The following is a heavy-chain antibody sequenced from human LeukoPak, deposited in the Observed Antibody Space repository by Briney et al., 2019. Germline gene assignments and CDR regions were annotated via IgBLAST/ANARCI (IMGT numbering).Heavy chain of an antibody. CDR3: ARVFGVEFDY. Sequence: PGRSLRLSCAASGFTFSDYSMNWVRRAPGKGLEWISYFGAGISGIYYADSVKGRFTISRDNAKNSLYLQMNSLRDEDTAVYYCARVFGVEFDYWGRGTLVTVSS. CDR1: GFTFSDYS. D-gene: IGHD3-10*02. CDR2: FGAGISGI. J-gene: IGHJ4*02. V-gene: IGHV3-48*02.